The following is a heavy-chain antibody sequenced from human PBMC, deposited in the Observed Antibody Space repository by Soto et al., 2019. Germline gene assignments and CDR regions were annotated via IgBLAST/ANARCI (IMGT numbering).Heavy chain of an antibody. Sequence: GGSLRLSCAASGFPFSTYPMNWVRQAPGRGLEWVSYISSSSNTVYYADSVKGRFTISRDNAKSSLYLQMNSLRDEDTAVYYCARADRYSGYDYFDYWGQGALVTVSS. CDR3: ARADRYSGYDYFDY. J-gene: IGHJ4*02. CDR1: GFPFSTYP. CDR2: ISSSSNTV. V-gene: IGHV3-48*02. D-gene: IGHD5-12*01.